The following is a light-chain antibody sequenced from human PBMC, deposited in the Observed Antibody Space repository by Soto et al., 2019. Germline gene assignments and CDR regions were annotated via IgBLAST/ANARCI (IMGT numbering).Light chain of an antibody. CDR1: QSIGSW. CDR3: QQYSLYPWT. J-gene: IGKJ1*01. CDR2: KES. V-gene: IGKV1-5*03. Sequence: DIQMTQSPSTLSASVGDRVTITCRASQSIGSWLAWYQQKPEKAPKLLIYKESILETGVPSRFSGSGSGTEFSLIITSLQHDDFETYYCQQYSLYPWTLGQGTKVDIK.